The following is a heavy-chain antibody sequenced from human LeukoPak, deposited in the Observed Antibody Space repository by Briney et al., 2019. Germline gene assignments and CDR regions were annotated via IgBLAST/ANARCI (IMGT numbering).Heavy chain of an antibody. D-gene: IGHD3-16*02. CDR2: IYYSGST. V-gene: IGHV4-39*07. CDR3: ARVRMSFYINFDY. Sequence: PSETLSLTCTVSGDSISSSRSYWGWIRQPPGKGLEWIGSIYYSGSTYYNPSLKSRVTISVDTSKNQFSLKLSSVTAADTAVYYCARVRMSFYINFDYWGQGTLVTVSS. CDR1: GDSISSSRSY. J-gene: IGHJ4*02.